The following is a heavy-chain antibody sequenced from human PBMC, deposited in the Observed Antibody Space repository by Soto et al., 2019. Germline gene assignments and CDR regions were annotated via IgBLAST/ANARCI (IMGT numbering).Heavy chain of an antibody. Sequence: SETLYLTCTVSGGSISSYYWGWIRRPPGKGLEWIGSIYYSGSTYYNPSLKSRVTISVDTSKNQFSLKLSSVTAADTAVYYCARRWGYSFDYWGQGTLVTVSS. V-gene: IGHV4-39*01. CDR1: GGSISSYY. CDR2: IYYSGST. D-gene: IGHD7-27*01. CDR3: ARRWGYSFDY. J-gene: IGHJ4*02.